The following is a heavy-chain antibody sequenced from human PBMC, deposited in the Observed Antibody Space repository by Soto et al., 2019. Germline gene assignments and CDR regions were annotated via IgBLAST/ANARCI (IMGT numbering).Heavy chain of an antibody. CDR3: ARGSGWYDYYYYGMDV. CDR1: GFTFSSYW. Sequence: EVQLVESGGGLVQPGGSLRLSCAASGFTFSSYWMHWVRQAPGKGLVWVSRINSDGSSISYADSVKGRFNISRDNAKNTLYLVMNSLRAEDTAVYYCARGSGWYDYYYYGMDVWGQGTTVTVSS. V-gene: IGHV3-74*01. J-gene: IGHJ6*02. D-gene: IGHD6-19*01. CDR2: INSDGSSI.